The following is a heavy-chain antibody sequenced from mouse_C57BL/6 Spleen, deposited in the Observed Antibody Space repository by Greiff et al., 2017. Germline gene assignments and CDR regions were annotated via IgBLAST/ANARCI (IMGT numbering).Heavy chain of an antibody. V-gene: IGHV1-9*01. CDR2: ILPGSGST. D-gene: IGHD1-1*01. J-gene: IGHJ3*01. CDR1: GYTFTGYW. Sequence: QVQLQQSGAELMKPGASVKLSCKATGYTFTGYWIEWVKQRPGHGLEWIGEILPGSGSTNYNEKFKGKATFTADTSSNTAYMQLSSLTTEDSAIYYCAARGLYYYGSSYVWFAYWGQGTLVAVSA. CDR3: AARGLYYYGSSYVWFAY.